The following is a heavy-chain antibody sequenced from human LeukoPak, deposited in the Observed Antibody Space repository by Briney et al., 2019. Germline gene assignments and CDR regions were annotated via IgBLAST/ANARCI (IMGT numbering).Heavy chain of an antibody. CDR1: GFTFSDYG. J-gene: IGHJ3*01. CDR3: AKDSAHKSNWYPEGAFDV. V-gene: IGHV3-30*02. Sequence: GGSLRLSCAASGFTFSDYGLHWVRQAPGKGLEWVSFIRSQEIDRYYADSVRGRFIISRDNSKNTVYLQMHRLRSEDTAVYYCAKDSAHKSNWYPEGAFDVWGQGTTVIVST. D-gene: IGHD1-14*01. CDR2: IRSQEIDR.